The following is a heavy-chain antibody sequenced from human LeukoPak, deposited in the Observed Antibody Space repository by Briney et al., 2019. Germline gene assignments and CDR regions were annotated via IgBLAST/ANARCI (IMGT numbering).Heavy chain of an antibody. Sequence: SETLSLTCAVYGGSFSGYYWSWIRQPPGKGLEWIGEINHSGSTNYNPSLKSRVTISVDTSKNQFSLKLSSVTAADTAVYYCARAADLDYWGQGTLVTVSS. V-gene: IGHV4-34*01. CDR2: INHSGST. J-gene: IGHJ4*02. CDR1: GGSFSGYY. CDR3: ARAADLDY. D-gene: IGHD6-13*01.